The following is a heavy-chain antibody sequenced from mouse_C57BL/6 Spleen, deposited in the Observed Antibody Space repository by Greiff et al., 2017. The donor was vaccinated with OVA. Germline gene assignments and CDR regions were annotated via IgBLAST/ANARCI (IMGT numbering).Heavy chain of an antibody. V-gene: IGHV1-82*01. J-gene: IGHJ2*01. CDR3: ARGVTGTMDD. D-gene: IGHD4-1*01. CDR2: IYPGDGDT. Sequence: QVQLQQSGPELVKPGASVKISCKASGYAFSSSWMNWVKQRPGKGLEWIGRIYPGDGDTNYNGKFKGKATLTADKSSSTAYMQLSSLTSEDSAVYFCARGVTGTMDDWGQGTTLTVSS. CDR1: GYAFSSSW.